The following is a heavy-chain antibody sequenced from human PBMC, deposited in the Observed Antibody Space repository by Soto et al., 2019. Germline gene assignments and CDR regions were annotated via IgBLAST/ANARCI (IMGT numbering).Heavy chain of an antibody. D-gene: IGHD3-22*01. CDR2: IDPSDSYT. J-gene: IGHJ3*02. CDR1: GYSFTIYC. CDR3: AREGNRYYYDSSGIPGDAFDI. V-gene: IGHV5-10-1*01. Sequence: GESLKISCDGSGYSFTIYCISLVLQMPGKGLEWMGRIDPSDSYTNYSPSFQGHVTISADKSISTAYLQWSSLKASDTAMYYCAREGNRYYYDSSGIPGDAFDIWGQGTMVTVSS.